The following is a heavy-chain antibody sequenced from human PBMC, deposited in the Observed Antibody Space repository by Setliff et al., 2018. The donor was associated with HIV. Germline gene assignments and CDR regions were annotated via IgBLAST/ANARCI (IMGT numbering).Heavy chain of an antibody. Sequence: ASVKVSCKASGYSFTDYYIHWVRQAPGQGLEWMGWINPKSDGTNYAQKFQGWITMTRDTSISTAYMELSRLRSDDTAVYYCARGMDYYDTSGYYQYYIDYWGQGALVTVSS. CDR2: INPKSDGT. CDR3: ARGMDYYDTSGYYQYYIDY. CDR1: GYSFTDYY. V-gene: IGHV1-2*04. J-gene: IGHJ4*02. D-gene: IGHD3-22*01.